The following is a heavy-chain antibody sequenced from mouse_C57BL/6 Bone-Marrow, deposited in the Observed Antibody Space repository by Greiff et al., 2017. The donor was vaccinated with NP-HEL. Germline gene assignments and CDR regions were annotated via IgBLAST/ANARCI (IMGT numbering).Heavy chain of an antibody. D-gene: IGHD2-3*01. CDR1: GFTFTDYY. CDR2: IRNKANGYTT. CDR3: ARWRDGYYFDY. J-gene: IGHJ2*01. Sequence: DVHLVESGGGLVQPGGSLSLSCAASGFTFTDYYMSWVRQPPGKALEWLGFIRNKANGYTTEYSASVKGRFTISRDNSQSILYLQMNALRAEDSATYYCARWRDGYYFDYWGQGTTLTVSS. V-gene: IGHV7-3*01.